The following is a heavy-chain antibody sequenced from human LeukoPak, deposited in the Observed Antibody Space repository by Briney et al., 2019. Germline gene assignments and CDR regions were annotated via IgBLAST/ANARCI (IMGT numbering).Heavy chain of an antibody. Sequence: SETLSLTCTVSGGSISSYYWSWIRQPPGKGLEWIGYIYYSGSTNYNPSLKSRVTISVDTSKNQFSLKPSSVTAADTAVYYCARGWAFYYYGMDVWGQGTTVTVSS. V-gene: IGHV4-59*01. CDR1: GGSISSYY. J-gene: IGHJ6*02. D-gene: IGHD1-26*01. CDR3: ARGWAFYYYGMDV. CDR2: IYYSGST.